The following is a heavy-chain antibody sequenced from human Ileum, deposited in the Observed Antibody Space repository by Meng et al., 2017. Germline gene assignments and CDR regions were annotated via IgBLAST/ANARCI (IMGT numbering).Heavy chain of an antibody. J-gene: IGHJ4*02. Sequence: GGSLRLSCAASGFTFSSYWMHWVRQAPGKGLVWVSLINSSGSITAYADSVKGRFTISRDNAKNTMNLQMNSLRADDTAVYYCGRVYSGGWCDWGLDYWGQGTLVTVSS. CDR3: GRVYSGGWCDWGLDY. CDR1: GFTFSSYW. V-gene: IGHV3-74*01. D-gene: IGHD6-19*01. CDR2: INSSGSIT.